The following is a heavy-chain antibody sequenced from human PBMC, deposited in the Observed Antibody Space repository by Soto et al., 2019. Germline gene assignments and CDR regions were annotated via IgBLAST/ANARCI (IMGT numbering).Heavy chain of an antibody. CDR1: GFTFSSYA. V-gene: IGHV3-23*01. CDR2: ISGSGGST. D-gene: IGHD2-15*01. J-gene: IGHJ4*02. CDR3: AKDLCSGGSCSIPGDY. Sequence: EVQLLESGGGLVQPGGSLRLSCAASGFTFSSYAMSWVRQAPGKGLEWVSAISGSGGSTYYADSVKGRFTISRDNSKNTLYLQMNSLRAEDTAVYYCAKDLCSGGSCSIPGDYWGQGTLVTVSS.